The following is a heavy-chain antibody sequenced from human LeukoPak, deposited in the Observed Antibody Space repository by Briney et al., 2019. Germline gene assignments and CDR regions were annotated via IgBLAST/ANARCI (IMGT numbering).Heavy chain of an antibody. CDR1: GYIFTGQF. Sequence: ASVKVSCKASGYIFTGQFIHWARQAPGQGLEWMAMYNPNSGDTTFSQRFQDRVTMTRDTSVNTAFMELSRLTSDDTAVYYCARGGPRGNGFDYWGQGTLVSVSS. D-gene: IGHD6-25*01. J-gene: IGHJ4*02. V-gene: IGHV1-2*02. CDR3: ARGGPRGNGFDY. CDR2: YNPNSGDT.